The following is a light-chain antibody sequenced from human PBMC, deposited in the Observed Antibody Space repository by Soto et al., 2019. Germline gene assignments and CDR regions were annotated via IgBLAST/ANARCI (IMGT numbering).Light chain of an antibody. V-gene: IGKV3-20*01. CDR1: QSFGSTY. CDR2: GAS. Sequence: EIVLTQSPGTLSLSPGGRATLSCRASQSFGSTYLAWYQQKPGQAPRLLIYGASSRATGIPDRFSGSGSGTDFTLTISRLEPEDFAVYYCQQYGRSPATFGQGTKVEIK. J-gene: IGKJ1*01. CDR3: QQYGRSPAT.